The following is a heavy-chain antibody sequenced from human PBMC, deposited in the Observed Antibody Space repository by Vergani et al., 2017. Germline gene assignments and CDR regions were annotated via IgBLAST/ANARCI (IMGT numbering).Heavy chain of an antibody. V-gene: IGHV4-30-4*08. CDR1: GVSINDSDSY. CDR2: IYHSGSP. CDR3: ARDRDLSTIDY. Sequence: QVQLQESGPGLVKPSETLSLTCSVSGVSINDSDSYWTWIRQSPGKGLEWIGYIYHSGSPFYNPSLKSRFTISIDTSRNRFSLRLPSVTAADTAVYFCARDRDLSTIDYWGQGTLVTVSS. J-gene: IGHJ4*02. D-gene: IGHD3-16*02.